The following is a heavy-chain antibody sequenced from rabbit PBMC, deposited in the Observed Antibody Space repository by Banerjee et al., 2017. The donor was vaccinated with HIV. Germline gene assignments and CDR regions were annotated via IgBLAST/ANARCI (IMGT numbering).Heavy chain of an antibody. Sequence: QEQLVESGGGLVQPEGSLTLTCKASGSDISSNAMCWVRQAPGKGLELIACIYAGSSGSTYYASWARGRFTISKTSSTTVTLQMTSLTAADTATYFCARNGGMLDYRLWGPGTLVTVS. J-gene: IGHJ6*01. D-gene: IGHD4-2*01. V-gene: IGHV1S45*01. CDR2: IYAGSSGST. CDR3: ARNGGMLDYRL. CDR1: GSDISSNA.